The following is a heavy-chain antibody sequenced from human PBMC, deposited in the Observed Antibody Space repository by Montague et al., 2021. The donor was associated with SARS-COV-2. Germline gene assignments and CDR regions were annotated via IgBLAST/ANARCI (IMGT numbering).Heavy chain of an antibody. D-gene: IGHD6-19*01. CDR2: IEASTGNA. V-gene: IGHV4-61*02. Sequence: TLSLTCTVSGASINTGPYDWSWIRQPAGGGLEGIGRIEASTGNAKYHPSLNGRATLSLDTSRYHFSLRLSSVTAADTALYYCAREGNQWTNWFDAWGQGILVTVSS. CDR1: GASINTGPYD. J-gene: IGHJ5*02. CDR3: AREGNQWTNWFDA.